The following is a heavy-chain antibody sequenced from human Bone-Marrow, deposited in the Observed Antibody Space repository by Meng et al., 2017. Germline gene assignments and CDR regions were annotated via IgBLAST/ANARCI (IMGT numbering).Heavy chain of an antibody. J-gene: IGHJ4*02. D-gene: IGHD4-17*01. CDR2: IYHSGRT. V-gene: IGHV4-4*02. CDR3: TTLYGDSIS. Sequence: QVQLQESGPGLVKPSGTLSLTCDVSGGPISNDQWWSWVRQPPGKGLEWIGEIYHSGRTNYNPSVKSRVTMSVDKSQNQFSLKVSSVAAADTAVYYCTTLYGDSISWGQGTLVTVSS. CDR1: GGPISNDQW.